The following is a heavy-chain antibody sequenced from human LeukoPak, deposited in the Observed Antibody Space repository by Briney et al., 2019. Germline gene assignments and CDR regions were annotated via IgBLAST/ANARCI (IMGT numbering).Heavy chain of an antibody. D-gene: IGHD4/OR15-4a*01. CDR1: GFTFSNYA. CDR3: ASSLPTPRRENY. V-gene: IGHV3-23*01. CDR2: VNYNGDST. Sequence: GGSLRLSCAASGFTFSNYAMSWARQAPGKGLEWVSAVNYNGDSTYYADSVKGRFTISRDNSKNTLYLQMNSLRAEDTAVYYCASSLPTPRRENYWGQGTLVTVSS. J-gene: IGHJ4*02.